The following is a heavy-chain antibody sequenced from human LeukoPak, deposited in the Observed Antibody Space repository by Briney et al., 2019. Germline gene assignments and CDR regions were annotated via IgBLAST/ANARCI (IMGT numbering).Heavy chain of an antibody. CDR1: GGSISSYY. J-gene: IGHJ3*02. V-gene: IGHV4-59*01. CDR3: ARDGVAAAGGGAFDI. D-gene: IGHD6-13*01. Sequence: SETXSLTCTVSGGSISSYYWSWIRQPAGKGLEWIGYIYYSGSTNYNPSLKSRVTISVDTSKNQFSLKLSSVTAADTAVYYCARDGVAAAGGGAFDIWGQGTMVTVSS. CDR2: IYYSGST.